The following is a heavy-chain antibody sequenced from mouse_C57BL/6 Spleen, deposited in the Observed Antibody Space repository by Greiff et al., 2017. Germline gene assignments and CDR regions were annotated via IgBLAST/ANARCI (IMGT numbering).Heavy chain of an antibody. V-gene: IGHV5-17*01. CDR3: AKAHYYGSSSPMDY. CDR1: GFTFSDYG. J-gene: IGHJ4*01. D-gene: IGHD1-1*01. Sequence: DVQLVESGGGLVKPGGSLKLSCAASGFTFSDYGMHWVRQAPEKGLEWVAYISSGSSTIYYADTVKGRFTISRDNAKNTLFLQRTSLRSEDTAMYYCAKAHYYGSSSPMDYWGQGTSVTVSS. CDR2: ISSGSSTI.